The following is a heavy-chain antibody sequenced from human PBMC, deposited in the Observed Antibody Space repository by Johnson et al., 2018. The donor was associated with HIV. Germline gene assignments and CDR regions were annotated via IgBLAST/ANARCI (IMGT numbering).Heavy chain of an antibody. V-gene: IGHV3-20*04. D-gene: IGHD3-16*01. CDR2: INWNGGST. CDR3: ALERGGDSAFDF. CDR1: GFTFDDYG. J-gene: IGHJ3*01. Sequence: EVQVVESGGGVVRPGGSLRLSCAASGFTFDDYGMTWVRQVPGKGLEWVSGINWNGGSTGYADSVKGRFTISRDNAKNSLYLQMKSLRAEDTALYYCALERGGDSAFDFWGQGTMVTVSS.